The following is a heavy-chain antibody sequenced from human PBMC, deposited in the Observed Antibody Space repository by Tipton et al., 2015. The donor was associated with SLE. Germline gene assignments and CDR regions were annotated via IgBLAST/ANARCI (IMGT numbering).Heavy chain of an antibody. CDR2: IFYSGST. V-gene: IGHV4-39*01. CDR1: GGSISGSNYY. CDR3: ARGGASSKWFDT. Sequence: TLSLTCTVSGGSISGSNYYWGWIRQPPGKGLGWIGGIFYSGSTSYNPSLKSRVTISVDTSKNQFSLELNSVTAADTAVYYCARGGASSKWFDTWGQGTLVTVSS. D-gene: IGHD6-6*01. J-gene: IGHJ5*02.